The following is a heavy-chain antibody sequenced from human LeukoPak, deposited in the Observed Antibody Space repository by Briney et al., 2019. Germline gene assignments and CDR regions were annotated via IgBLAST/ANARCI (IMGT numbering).Heavy chain of an antibody. Sequence: SETLSLKCTVSGGTISSSSDYWGWIRQPPGKGLEWIGSIYYSGYTYYNPSLKSRVTISVYTSKNQFSLKLSSVAAAGTAVYYCATHYYDSSGYYPCYFDYWGQGTLVIVSS. J-gene: IGHJ4*02. CDR2: IYYSGYT. D-gene: IGHD3-22*01. CDR1: GGTISSSSDY. CDR3: ATHYYDSSGYYPCYFDY. V-gene: IGHV4-39*01.